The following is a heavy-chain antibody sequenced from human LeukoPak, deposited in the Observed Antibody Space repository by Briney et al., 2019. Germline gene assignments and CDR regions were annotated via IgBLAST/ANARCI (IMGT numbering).Heavy chain of an antibody. CDR3: ARDALSTVTTNWFDP. Sequence: ASVKVSCKASVYTFTSYYMHWVRQAPGQGLEWMGIINPSGGSTSYAQKFQGRVTMTRDTSTSTVYMELSSLRSEDTAVYYCARDALSTVTTNWFDPWGQGTLVTVSS. CDR1: VYTFTSYY. V-gene: IGHV1-46*01. J-gene: IGHJ5*02. CDR2: INPSGGST. D-gene: IGHD4-17*01.